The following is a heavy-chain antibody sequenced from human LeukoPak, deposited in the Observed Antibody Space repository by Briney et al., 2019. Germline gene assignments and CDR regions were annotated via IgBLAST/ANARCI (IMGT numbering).Heavy chain of an antibody. CDR2: IRYDGSNK. D-gene: IGHD4-11*01. J-gene: IGHJ4*02. V-gene: IGHV3-30*02. CDR3: AKGKYSNLDYFDY. CDR1: GFTFSSYG. Sequence: GGSLRLSCAASGFTFSSYGMHWVRQAPGKGLEWVAFIRYDGSNKYYANSVKGRFTISRDNFKNTLYLQMNSLRAEDTALYYCAKGKYSNLDYFDYWGQGTLVTVSS.